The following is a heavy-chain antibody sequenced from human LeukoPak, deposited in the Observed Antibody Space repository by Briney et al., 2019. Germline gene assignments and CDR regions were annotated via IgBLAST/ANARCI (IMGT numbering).Heavy chain of an antibody. CDR1: GFTVSSNS. CDR3: AKGTGKSTLNWFDP. J-gene: IGHJ5*02. Sequence: GGSLRLSCTVSGFTVSSNSMSWVRQAPGKGLEWVSFIYSDNTYYADSVKGRFTISRDNNKNSLYLQINSLRTEDTALYYCAKGTGKSTLNWFDPWGQGTLVTVSS. CDR2: IYSDNT. V-gene: IGHV3-53*05. D-gene: IGHD1-14*01.